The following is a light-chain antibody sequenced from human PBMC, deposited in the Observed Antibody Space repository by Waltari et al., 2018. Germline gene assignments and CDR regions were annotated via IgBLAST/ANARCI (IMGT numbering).Light chain of an antibody. CDR3: HVWHPHVDPGV. J-gene: IGLJ1*01. V-gene: IGLV3-21*04. CDR2: YDR. Sequence: SYVVTQPPSVSVAPGETATITCGGDNIGTYSVHWYQQKAGQAPVLVIFYDRDRPSGIPYRFSGSNSGNTATLTISRVEAGDEARYYCHVWHPHVDPGVFGTGTEVTVL. CDR1: NIGTYS.